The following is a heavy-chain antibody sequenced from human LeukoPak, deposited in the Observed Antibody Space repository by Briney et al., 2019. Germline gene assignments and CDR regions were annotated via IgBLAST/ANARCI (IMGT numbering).Heavy chain of an antibody. Sequence: PSETLSLTCTVSGGSISSGDYYWSWIRQPPGKGLEWIGYIYHSGSTYYNPSLKSRVTISVDRSKNQFSLKLSSVTAADTAVYYCARDKEGKAFDIWGQGTMVTVSS. J-gene: IGHJ3*02. CDR3: ARDKEGKAFDI. CDR2: IYHSGST. V-gene: IGHV4-30-2*01. CDR1: GGSISSGDYY.